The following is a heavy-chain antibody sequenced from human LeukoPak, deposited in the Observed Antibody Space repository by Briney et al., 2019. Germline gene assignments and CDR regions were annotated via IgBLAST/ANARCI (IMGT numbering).Heavy chain of an antibody. J-gene: IGHJ5*02. V-gene: IGHV3-64*01. CDR2: ISGNGGNT. CDR3: ARGGENWFDP. D-gene: IGHD3-10*01. Sequence: GGSLRLSCAASGFTFSSYAMHWVRQAPGRGLEYVSAISGNGGNTFYANSVKGRFTISRDNSKNTLYLQMNSLRAEDTAVYYCARGGENWFDPWGQGTLVTVSS. CDR1: GFTFSSYA.